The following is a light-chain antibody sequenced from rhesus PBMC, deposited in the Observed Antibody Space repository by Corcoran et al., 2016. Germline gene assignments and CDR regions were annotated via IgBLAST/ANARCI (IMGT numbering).Light chain of an antibody. CDR1: HDISRY. V-gene: IGKV1-32*02. J-gene: IGKJ3*01. CDR3: QRGDSNPPT. Sequence: DIQMSQSPSSLSASVGDRVTITCRASHDISRYLNWSPQKPGNAPKLLINYANSLASGVPPRFSGSGSGTVFTLPISSLQPEDFASYYCQRGDSNPPTFGPGAKLDIK. CDR2: YAN.